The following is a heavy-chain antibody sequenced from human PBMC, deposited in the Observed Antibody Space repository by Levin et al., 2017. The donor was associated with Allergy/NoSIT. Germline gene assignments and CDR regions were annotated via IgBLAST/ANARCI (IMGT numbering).Heavy chain of an antibody. CDR1: GFTFSDAW. CDR3: ITGYTGYYGY. CDR2: IKRKTDGGTI. V-gene: IGHV3-15*01. Sequence: GESLKISCAASGFTFSDAWMSWVRQAPGMGLEWVGRIKRKTDGGTIDYAAPVKGRFTISRDDSKNTLYLQMNSLKTEDTAVYYCITGYTGYYGYWGQGTLVTVSS. D-gene: IGHD3-3*01. J-gene: IGHJ4*02.